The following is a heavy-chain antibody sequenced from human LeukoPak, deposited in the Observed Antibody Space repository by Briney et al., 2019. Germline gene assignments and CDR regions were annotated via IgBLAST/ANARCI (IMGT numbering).Heavy chain of an antibody. CDR3: PREADAFDI. Sequence: PSETMSLTSTISGYSLSSGYYWGWIRQPPGKGLEWIGSIYNSGITSYNPSLKSRITISLDTSKNQFSRKLNSVTAADTAVYYCPREADAFDIWGQGTMVAVSS. CDR1: GYSLSSGYY. CDR2: IYNSGIT. V-gene: IGHV4-38-2*02. J-gene: IGHJ3*02.